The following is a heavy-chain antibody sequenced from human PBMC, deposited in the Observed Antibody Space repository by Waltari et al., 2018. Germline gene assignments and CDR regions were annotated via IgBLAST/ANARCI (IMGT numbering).Heavy chain of an antibody. CDR2: IKSKTDGGTT. J-gene: IGHJ6*02. Sequence: EVQLVESGGGLVKPGGSLRLSCAASGFTFSNAWMSWVRQAPGKGLEWVGRIKSKTDGGTTDYAAPVKGRFTISRDDSKNTLYLQLNSLKTEDTAVYYCTTVSSGWDADYYYYGMDVWGQGTTVTVSS. CDR3: TTVSSGWDADYYYYGMDV. V-gene: IGHV3-15*01. CDR1: GFTFSNAW. D-gene: IGHD6-19*01.